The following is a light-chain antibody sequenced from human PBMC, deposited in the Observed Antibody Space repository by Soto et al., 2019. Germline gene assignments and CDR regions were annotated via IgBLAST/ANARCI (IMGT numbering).Light chain of an antibody. Sequence: VLTQSPATLSLSPGDRATLSCRASQSVFGYLAWYQHKPGQAPRLLIYDAYKRANGVPARFSGSGSETDFTLIISSLEPEDFAVYYCQQRSDSPPLTFGGGTRVEIK. CDR1: QSVFGY. J-gene: IGKJ4*01. V-gene: IGKV3-11*01. CDR3: QQRSDSPPLT. CDR2: DAY.